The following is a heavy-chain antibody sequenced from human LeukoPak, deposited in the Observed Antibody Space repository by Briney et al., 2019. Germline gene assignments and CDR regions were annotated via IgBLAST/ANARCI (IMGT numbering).Heavy chain of an antibody. D-gene: IGHD5-12*01. Sequence: SETLSLTCTVSGGSISSYYWSWIRQPPGKGLEWIGYIYYSGSTNYNPSLKSRVTISVDTSKNQFSLKLSSVTAADTVVYYCARAGEYSGHDFNYWGQGTLVTVSS. J-gene: IGHJ4*02. V-gene: IGHV4-59*01. CDR2: IYYSGST. CDR3: ARAGEYSGHDFNY. CDR1: GGSISSYY.